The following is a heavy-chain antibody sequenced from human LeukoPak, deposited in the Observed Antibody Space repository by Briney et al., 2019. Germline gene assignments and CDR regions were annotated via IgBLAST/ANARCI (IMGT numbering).Heavy chain of an antibody. Sequence: PGGSLRLSCAASGFTFSSYSMNWVRQAPGKGLEWVSYISSSGSTIYYADSVKGRFTISRDNAKNSLYLQMNSLRAEDTAVYYCARDHRAIAVAGTGIYYYYGMDVWGQGTTVTVSS. V-gene: IGHV3-48*01. CDR1: GFTFSSYS. J-gene: IGHJ6*02. D-gene: IGHD6-19*01. CDR3: ARDHRAIAVAGTGIYYYYGMDV. CDR2: ISSSGSTI.